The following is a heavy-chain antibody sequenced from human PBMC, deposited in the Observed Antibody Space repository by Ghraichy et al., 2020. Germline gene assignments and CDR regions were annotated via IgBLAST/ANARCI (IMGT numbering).Heavy chain of an antibody. CDR1: GFTFSNSW. D-gene: IGHD5-12*01. J-gene: IGHJ4*02. CDR2: IKSRVDGGTT. CDR3: TTVGAYYRGYDWWTKEGHFDN. V-gene: IGHV3-15*01. Sequence: GGSLRLSCAASGFTFSNSWMSWVRQAPGKGLEWVGHIKSRVDGGTTDYAPPVKGRFSISRDDSTTMVYLHMNRVNTDDTAVYYCTTVGAYYRGYDWWTKEGHFDNWCQGTLVAVSS.